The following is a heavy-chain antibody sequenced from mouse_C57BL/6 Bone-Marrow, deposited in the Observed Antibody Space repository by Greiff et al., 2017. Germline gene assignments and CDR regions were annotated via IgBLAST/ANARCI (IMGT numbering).Heavy chain of an antibody. D-gene: IGHD2-1*01. J-gene: IGHJ2*01. V-gene: IGHV14-4*01. CDR1: GFNIKDDY. Sequence: VQLQQSGAELVRPGASVKLSCTASGFNIKDDYIHWVKQRPEQGLEWIGWLDPEIGDTEYASKFQGKATITSDTASNTAYLQLSSLTSEDTAVYYCSSFDGNGFDFWGQGTPLTVAS. CDR3: SSFDGNGFDF. CDR2: LDPEIGDT.